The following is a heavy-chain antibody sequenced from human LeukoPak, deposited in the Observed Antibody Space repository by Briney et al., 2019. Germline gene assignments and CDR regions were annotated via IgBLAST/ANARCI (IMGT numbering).Heavy chain of an antibody. V-gene: IGHV4-39*01. D-gene: IGHD5-18*01. Sequence: SETLSLTCSVSGGSISSTSYHWGWIRQPPGNGLEWIGTIYYTGSTYYHPSLKSRVTLSVDTSKNQFSLKLSSVTAADTAVYYCARHSENSYGFADNWGQGTLVTVSS. CDR1: GGSISSTSYH. CDR2: IYYTGST. CDR3: ARHSENSYGFADN. J-gene: IGHJ4*02.